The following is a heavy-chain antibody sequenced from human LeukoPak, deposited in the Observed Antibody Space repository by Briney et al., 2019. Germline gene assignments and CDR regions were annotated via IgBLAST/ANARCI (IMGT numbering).Heavy chain of an antibody. CDR1: GGSFSGDY. J-gene: IGHJ6*02. Sequence: SETLSLTCAVYGGSFSGDYWSWIRQPPGKGLEWIGEINHSGSTNYNPSLKSRVTISVDTSKNQFSLKLSSVTAADTAVYYCARLQLRYFDWFVQGNFPNYYGMDVWGQGTTVTVSS. V-gene: IGHV4-34*01. D-gene: IGHD3-9*01. CDR2: INHSGST. CDR3: ARLQLRYFDWFVQGNFPNYYGMDV.